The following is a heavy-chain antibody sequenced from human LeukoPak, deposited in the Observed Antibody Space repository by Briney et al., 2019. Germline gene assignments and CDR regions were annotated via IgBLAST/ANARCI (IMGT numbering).Heavy chain of an antibody. CDR2: ISSSSSNI. J-gene: IGHJ4*02. CDR1: GFTFSSYS. V-gene: IGHV3-48*02. Sequence: PGGSLRLSCAASGFTFSSYSMNWVRQAPGKGLEWVAYISSSSSNIHYADSVKGRFTTSRDNAKNSLYLQMNSLRDEDTAVYYCARDLSRVRGAVDYWGQGTLVTVSS. D-gene: IGHD3-10*01. CDR3: ARDLSRVRGAVDY.